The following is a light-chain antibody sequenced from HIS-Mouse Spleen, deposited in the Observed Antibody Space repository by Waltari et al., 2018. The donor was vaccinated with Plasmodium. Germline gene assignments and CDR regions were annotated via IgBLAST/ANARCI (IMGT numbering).Light chain of an antibody. V-gene: IGKV1-39*01. Sequence: QLTQSPSSFSASVDDRVNITCRASQSHSSYLISYQQKPGHDAKQLIYAASSLQSGVPSWCSGSGSGTDFTLTIISLQPEDVATYYCQQSYSTPRFTFGPGTKVDIK. J-gene: IGKJ3*01. CDR2: AAS. CDR3: QQSYSTPRFT. CDR1: QSHSSY.